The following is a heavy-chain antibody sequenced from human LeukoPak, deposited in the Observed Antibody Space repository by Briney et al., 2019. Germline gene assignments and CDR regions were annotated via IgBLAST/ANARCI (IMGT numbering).Heavy chain of an antibody. CDR3: ARGDFGVVITYSWFDP. Sequence: PGGSLRLSCAASGFTFSSYSMNWVRQAPGKGLEWVAVISNDGSNKYYADSVKGRFTISRDNSKNTLYLQMDSLRAEDTAVYYCARGDFGVVITYSWFDPWGQGTLVTVSS. V-gene: IGHV3-30*03. CDR2: ISNDGSNK. D-gene: IGHD3-3*01. J-gene: IGHJ5*02. CDR1: GFTFSSYS.